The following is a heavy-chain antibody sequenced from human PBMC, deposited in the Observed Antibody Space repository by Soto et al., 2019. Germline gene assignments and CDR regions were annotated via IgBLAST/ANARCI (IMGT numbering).Heavy chain of an antibody. CDR1: GGSISSYY. J-gene: IGHJ5*02. CDR3: ARGWGIAAAGNNWFDP. D-gene: IGHD6-13*01. V-gene: IGHV4-59*01. Sequence: PSETLSLTCTVSGGSISSYYWSWIRQPPGKGLEWIGYIYYSGSTNYNPSLKSRVTISVDTSKNQFSLKLSSVTAADTAVYYCARGWGIAAAGNNWFDPWGQGTLVTVSS. CDR2: IYYSGST.